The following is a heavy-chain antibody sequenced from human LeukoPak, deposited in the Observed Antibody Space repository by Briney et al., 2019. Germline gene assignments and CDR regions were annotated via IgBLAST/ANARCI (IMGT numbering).Heavy chain of an antibody. J-gene: IGHJ4*01. V-gene: IGHV3-30*03. D-gene: IGHD3-10*01. CDR3: ARSELYYGSESYYHLDY. Sequence: GGSLRLSCTPSGFTFDFYAMHWVRQAPGKGLEWVAVMSYDGRYRYYADSAKGRFTISRDNSKRTLYLEMSSLRPEDTALYYCARSELYYGSESYYHLDYWGHGTLVTVSS. CDR2: MSYDGRYR. CDR1: GFTFDFYA.